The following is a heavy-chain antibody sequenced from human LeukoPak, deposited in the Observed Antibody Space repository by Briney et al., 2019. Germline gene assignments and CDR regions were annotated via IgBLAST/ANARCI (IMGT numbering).Heavy chain of an antibody. V-gene: IGHV3-53*01. J-gene: IGHJ4*02. CDR2: IYTGGGR. CDR1: GFPVSSYY. CDR3: ARGIDY. Sequence: GGSLRLSCAASGFPVSSYYMNWVRQAPGKELEWVSVIYTGGGRYYADSVRGRFTISRDTSKNMVFLQMNSLRVEDTAVYYCARGIDYWGRGTLVTVSS.